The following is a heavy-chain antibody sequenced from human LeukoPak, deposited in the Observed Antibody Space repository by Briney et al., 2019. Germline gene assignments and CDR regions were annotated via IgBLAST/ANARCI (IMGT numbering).Heavy chain of an antibody. V-gene: IGHV4-34*01. CDR3: ARVAYYDSSGYFVDYYYYMDV. D-gene: IGHD3-22*01. CDR1: GGSFSGYY. J-gene: IGHJ6*03. CDR2: INHSGST. Sequence: SETLSLTCAVYGGSFSGYYWSWIRQPPGKGLEWIGEINHSGSTNYNPSLKSRVTISVDTSKNQFSLKLSSVTAADTAVYYCARVAYYDSSGYFVDYYYYMDVWGKGTTVTVSS.